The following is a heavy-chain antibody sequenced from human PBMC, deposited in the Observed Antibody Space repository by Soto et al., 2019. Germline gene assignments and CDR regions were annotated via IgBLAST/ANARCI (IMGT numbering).Heavy chain of an antibody. V-gene: IGHV3-33*01. CDR3: ARDRGADPPFDI. D-gene: IGHD3-10*01. CDR2: IWYDGSNK. Sequence: QVQLVESGGGVVQPGRSLRLSCAASGFTFSSYGMHWVRQAPGKGLEWVAVIWYDGSNKYYADSVKGRFTISRDNSKNTLYLQMNSLRAEDTAVYYCARDRGADPPFDIWGQGTMVTVSS. CDR1: GFTFSSYG. J-gene: IGHJ3*02.